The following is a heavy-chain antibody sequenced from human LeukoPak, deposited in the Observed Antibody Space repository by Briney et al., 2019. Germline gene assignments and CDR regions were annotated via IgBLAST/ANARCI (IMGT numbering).Heavy chain of an antibody. Sequence: SETLSLTCTASGGSISSYYWSWIRQPAGKGLEWIGRIYTSGSTNYNPSLKSRVTMSVDTSKNQFSLKLSSVTAADTAVYYCARGRYYYDSSGPDAFDIWGQGTMVTVSS. CDR2: IYTSGST. D-gene: IGHD3-22*01. CDR1: GGSISSYY. V-gene: IGHV4-4*07. J-gene: IGHJ3*02. CDR3: ARGRYYYDSSGPDAFDI.